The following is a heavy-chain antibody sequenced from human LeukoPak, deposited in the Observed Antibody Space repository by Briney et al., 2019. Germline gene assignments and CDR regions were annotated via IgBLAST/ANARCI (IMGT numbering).Heavy chain of an antibody. CDR2: ISSSSSYI. Sequence: RTGGSLRLSCAASGFTFSTYSMNWVRQAPGKGLEWVSSISSSSSYIYYADSVKGRFTISRDNAKKSAYLQMNSLRAEDTAVYYCARGGSYLSAFDIWGQGTMVTVSS. J-gene: IGHJ3*02. V-gene: IGHV3-21*04. D-gene: IGHD1-26*01. CDR1: GFTFSTYS. CDR3: ARGGSYLSAFDI.